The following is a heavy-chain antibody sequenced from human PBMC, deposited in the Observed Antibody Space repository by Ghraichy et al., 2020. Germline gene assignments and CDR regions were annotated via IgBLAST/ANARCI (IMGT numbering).Heavy chain of an antibody. Sequence: SQTLSLTCAVYGGSFSGYYWSWIRQPPGKGLEWIGEINHSGSTNYNPSLKSRVTISVDTSKNQFSLKLSSVTAADTAVYYCARIRLGDILTGARPYYFDYWGQGTLVTVSS. CDR2: INHSGST. CDR3: ARIRLGDILTGARPYYFDY. V-gene: IGHV4-34*01. J-gene: IGHJ4*02. CDR1: GGSFSGYY. D-gene: IGHD3-9*01.